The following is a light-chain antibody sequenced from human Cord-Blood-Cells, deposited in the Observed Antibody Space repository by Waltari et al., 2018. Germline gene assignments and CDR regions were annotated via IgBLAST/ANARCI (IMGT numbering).Light chain of an antibody. CDR3: QVWDSSSDHWV. V-gene: IGLV3-21*04. CDR2: YDS. CDR1: HIGSKS. Sequence: SYVLTQPPSVSVAPGKTARITCGGNHIGSKSVHWYQQKPGPAPVLVIYYDSDRPSGIPERFSGSNSGNTATLTISRVEAGDEADYYCQVWDSSSDHWVFGGGTKLTVL. J-gene: IGLJ3*02.